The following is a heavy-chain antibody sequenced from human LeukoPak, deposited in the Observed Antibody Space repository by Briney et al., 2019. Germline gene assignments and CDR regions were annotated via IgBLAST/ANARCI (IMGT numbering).Heavy chain of an antibody. J-gene: IGHJ6*02. CDR3: ARGTGTPVYYQYGLDV. CDR1: NGSISSSSYY. Sequence: SETLSLTCTVSNGSISSSSYYWGWIRQPPGKGLEWIGEINHSGSTNYNPSLKSRVTISVDTSKNQFSLKLSSVTAADTAVYYCARGTGTPVYYQYGLDVWGQGTTVTVSS. V-gene: IGHV4-39*07. D-gene: IGHD1-1*01. CDR2: INHSGST.